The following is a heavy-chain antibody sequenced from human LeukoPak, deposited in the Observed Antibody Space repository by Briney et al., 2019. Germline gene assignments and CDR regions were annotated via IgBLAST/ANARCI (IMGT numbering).Heavy chain of an antibody. Sequence: SVNASYKASGRTFSSYAISWVRQAPGLELEWMGGIIPFFGTPHYAQKLQDRVTITADKSTSTAYMELSSLRSEDTVVYYCARVVGLTGYSSSWYSGYYYYLDVWGKGTTVTVSS. CDR2: IIPFFGTP. J-gene: IGHJ6*03. CDR1: GRTFSSYA. CDR3: ARVVGLTGYSSSWYSGYYYYLDV. V-gene: IGHV1-69*06. D-gene: IGHD6-13*01.